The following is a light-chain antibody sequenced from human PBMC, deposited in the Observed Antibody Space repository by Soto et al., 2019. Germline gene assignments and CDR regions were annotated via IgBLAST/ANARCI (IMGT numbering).Light chain of an antibody. V-gene: IGLV2-8*01. CDR2: EVV. Sequence: QSALTQPPSASGSPGQSVTISCTGTKNDIGVYDFVSWCQHHPGKAPRLIIYEVVQRPSGVPDRFSGSKSGNTASLTVSGLQAADEADYFCSSYANNNNMLVFGTGTKVTVL. CDR3: SSYANNNNMLV. J-gene: IGLJ1*01. CDR1: KNDIGVYDF.